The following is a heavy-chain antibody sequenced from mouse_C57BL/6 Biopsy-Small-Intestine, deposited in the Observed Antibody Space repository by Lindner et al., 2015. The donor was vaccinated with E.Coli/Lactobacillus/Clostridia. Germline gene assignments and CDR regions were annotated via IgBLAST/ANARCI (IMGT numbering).Heavy chain of an antibody. Sequence: SVKVSCKVSGNTFRSYGFSWVRQAPGQGLEWMGWISGYNGDTKYAEKVQGRVTMTRDTSTTTVYMELRSLKSEDTAVYYCASSKVFGADTTSKYNYGMDAWGQGTTVTVSS. D-gene: IGHD2-12*01. V-gene: IGHV1S20*02. J-gene: IGHJ1*01. CDR1: GNTFRSYG. CDR3: ASSKVFGADTTSKYNYGMDA. CDR2: ISGYNGDT.